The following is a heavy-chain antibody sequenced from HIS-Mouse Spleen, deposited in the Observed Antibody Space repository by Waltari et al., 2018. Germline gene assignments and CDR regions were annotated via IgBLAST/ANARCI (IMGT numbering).Heavy chain of an antibody. CDR1: GGSISSSSYY. V-gene: IGHV4-39*01. J-gene: IGHJ4*02. D-gene: IGHD3-9*01. CDR2: IYYSGST. CDR3: ARRDSAPTRPSQDWLLAPGADY. Sequence: QLQLQESGPGLVKPSETLSLTCTVSGGSISSSSYYWGWLRQPPGKGLERIGSIYYSGSTYYNPSLKSRVTISVDTSKNQFSLKLSSVTAADTAVYYCARRDSAPTRPSQDWLLAPGADYWGQGTLVTVSS.